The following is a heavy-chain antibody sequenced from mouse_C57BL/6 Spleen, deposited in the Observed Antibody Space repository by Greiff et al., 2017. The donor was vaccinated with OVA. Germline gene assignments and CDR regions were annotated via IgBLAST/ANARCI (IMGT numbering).Heavy chain of an antibody. CDR2: ILGDVST. Sequence: QVQLKESGPGLVAPSQSLSITCTVSGFSLTSYGVSWVRPPPGTGLEWRGLILGDVSTNYHSAPLSRLSISKDNSKNQIVLKLNSLQTDDTATYYCANCYGTHYAMDYWGQGTSVTVSS. J-gene: IGHJ4*01. CDR3: ANCYGTHYAMDY. CDR1: GFSLTSYG. V-gene: IGHV2-3*01. D-gene: IGHD1-1*01.